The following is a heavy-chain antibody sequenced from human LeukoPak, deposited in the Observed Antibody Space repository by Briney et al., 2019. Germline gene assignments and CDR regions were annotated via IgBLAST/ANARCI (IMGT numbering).Heavy chain of an antibody. V-gene: IGHV4-59*01. CDR1: GGSISSYY. CDR2: IYYSGNT. Sequence: SETLSLTCTVSGGSISSYYWSWIRQSPGKGLEWIGNIYYSGNTNYNPSLRSRVTISIDTSKNQFSLKLTSVTAADTAVYYCARDRSAAPADYWGQGTLVTVSS. D-gene: IGHD6-13*01. CDR3: ARDRSAAPADY. J-gene: IGHJ4*02.